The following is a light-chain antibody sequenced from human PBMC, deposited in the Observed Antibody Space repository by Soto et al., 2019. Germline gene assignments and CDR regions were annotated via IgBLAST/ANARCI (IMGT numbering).Light chain of an antibody. Sequence: QSVLTQPPSVSGAPGQKVTISCTRSSSNIGAAYDVHWYQHLPGTAPKLLIYGNNNRPSGVPDRFSGSKSGTSASLAITGLQAEDEAYYYCQSYYSSLSGWVFGGGTKVTVL. CDR3: QSYYSSLSGWV. V-gene: IGLV1-40*01. J-gene: IGLJ3*02. CDR2: GNN. CDR1: SSNIGAAYD.